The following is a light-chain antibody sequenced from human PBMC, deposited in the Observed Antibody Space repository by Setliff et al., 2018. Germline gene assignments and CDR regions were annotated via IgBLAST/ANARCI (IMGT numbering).Light chain of an antibody. CDR3: SSYAGSNNYV. J-gene: IGLJ1*01. CDR1: SSDVGGYNY. V-gene: IGLV2-8*01. CDR2: EVS. Sequence: QSVLAQPPSASGSPGQSVTTSCTGTSSDVGGYNYVSWYQQHPGKAPKLMIYEVSKWPSGVPDRFSGSKSGNTASLTVSGLQAEDEADYYCSSYAGSNNYVVGTGTKV.